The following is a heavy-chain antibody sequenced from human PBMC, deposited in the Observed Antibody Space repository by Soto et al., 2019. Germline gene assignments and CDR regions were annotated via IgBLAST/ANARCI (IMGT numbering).Heavy chain of an antibody. V-gene: IGHV4-59*01. J-gene: IGHJ3*02. CDR1: GGSISSYY. CDR3: ARDHPSGVFSPEGAFDI. Sequence: SETLSLTCTVSGGSISSYYWSWIRQPPGKGLEWIGYIYYSGSTNYNPSLKSRVTISVDTSKNQFSLKLSSVTAADTAVYYCARDHPSGVFSPEGAFDIWGQGTMVTVSS. CDR2: IYYSGST. D-gene: IGHD6-25*01.